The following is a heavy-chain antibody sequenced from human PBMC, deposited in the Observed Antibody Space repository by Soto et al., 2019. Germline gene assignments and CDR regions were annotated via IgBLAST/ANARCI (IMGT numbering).Heavy chain of an antibody. Sequence: ASVKVSCKASGYTFTSYGISWVRQAPGQGLEWMGWISAYNGNTNYAQKLQGRVTMTTDTSTSTAYMELRSLRSEDTAVYYCATEYCSGGSCYPDAFDIRGQGTMVTVSS. CDR2: ISAYNGNT. CDR1: GYTFTSYG. D-gene: IGHD2-15*01. J-gene: IGHJ3*02. CDR3: ATEYCSGGSCYPDAFDI. V-gene: IGHV1-18*01.